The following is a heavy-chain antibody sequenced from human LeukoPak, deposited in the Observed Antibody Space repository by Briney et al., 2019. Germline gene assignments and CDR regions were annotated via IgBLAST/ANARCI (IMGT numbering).Heavy chain of an antibody. D-gene: IGHD1-26*01. CDR3: AKDWEYSGSYYFDY. V-gene: IGHV3-30*02. CDR2: IRYDGSNK. Sequence: GGSLRLSCAASGFTFSSYGMHWVRQAPGKGLEWVAFIRYDGSNKYYADSVKGRFTISRDNSKNTLYPQTNSLRAEDTAVYYCAKDWEYSGSYYFDYWGQGTLVTVSS. J-gene: IGHJ4*02. CDR1: GFTFSSYG.